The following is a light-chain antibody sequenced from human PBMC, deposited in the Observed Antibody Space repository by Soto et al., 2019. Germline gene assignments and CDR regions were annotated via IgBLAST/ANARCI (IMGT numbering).Light chain of an antibody. CDR3: SSYTTAFFYV. Sequence: QSVLTQPASVSGSPGQSITISCTGSSSDIGAFNYVAWYQQHPGKAPKLIIHGVTNRPSGVSSRFSDSKSDYTASLTISGLQAEDEADYYCSSYTTAFFYVFGTGTKVTVL. CDR2: GVT. V-gene: IGLV2-14*01. J-gene: IGLJ1*01. CDR1: SSDIGAFNY.